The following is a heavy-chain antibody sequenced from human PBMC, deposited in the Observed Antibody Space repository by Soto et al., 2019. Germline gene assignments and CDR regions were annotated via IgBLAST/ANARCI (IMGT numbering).Heavy chain of an antibody. V-gene: IGHV4-30-2*01. Sequence: NPSETLSLTCDVSGGSINSGGYSWSWIRQPPGKGLEWIGYLYHGGATYSNPSLKSRVSISVDWSKNQFSLKLSSVTAADTAVYYRARAFTAMGLFDYWGPGILVTVSS. CDR3: ARAFTAMGLFDY. CDR2: LYHGGAT. D-gene: IGHD2-21*02. J-gene: IGHJ4*02. CDR1: GGSINSGGYS.